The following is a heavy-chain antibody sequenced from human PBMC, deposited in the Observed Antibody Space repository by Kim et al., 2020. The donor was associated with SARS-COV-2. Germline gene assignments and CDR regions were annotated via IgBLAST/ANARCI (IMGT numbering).Heavy chain of an antibody. CDR2: IYHSGST. D-gene: IGHD3-10*01. J-gene: IGHJ4*02. CDR1: GYSISSGYY. V-gene: IGHV4-38-2*02. Sequence: SETLSLTCTVSGYSISSGYYWGWIRQPPGKGLEWIGSIYHSGSTYYNPSLKSRVTISVDTSKNQFSLKLSSVTAADTAVYYCARGPAYYGSGSYFYWGQG. CDR3: ARGPAYYGSGSYFY.